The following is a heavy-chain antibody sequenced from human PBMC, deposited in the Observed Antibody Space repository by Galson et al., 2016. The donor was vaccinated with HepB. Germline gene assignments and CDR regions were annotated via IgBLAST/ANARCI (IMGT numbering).Heavy chain of an antibody. D-gene: IGHD6-6*01. J-gene: IGHJ4*02. CDR3: TKVYTSSFDS. CDR2: IRSRANAHAT. V-gene: IGHV3-73*01. CDR1: GFTFSDSA. Sequence: SLRLSCADSGFTFSDSAIHWVRQASGKGLEWVGRIRSRANAHATAYAASLEGRFTVSRHDSKNTAYLHMNSLRAEDTAIYYCTKVYTSSFDSWGQGTLVTVSS.